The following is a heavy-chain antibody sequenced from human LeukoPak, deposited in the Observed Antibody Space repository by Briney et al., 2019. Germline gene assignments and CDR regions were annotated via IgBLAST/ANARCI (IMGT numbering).Heavy chain of an antibody. CDR2: IYTSGST. CDR3: ARTSPLYCSSTSCYTGLDWFDP. J-gene: IGHJ5*02. D-gene: IGHD2-2*02. CDR1: GGSISSGSYY. V-gene: IGHV4-61*02. Sequence: PSQTLSLTCTVSGGSISSGSYYWSWIRQPAGKGLEWIGRIYTSGSTNYNPSLKSRVTISVDTSKNKFSLKLSSVTAADTAVYYCARTSPLYCSSTSCYTGLDWFDPWGQGTLVTVSS.